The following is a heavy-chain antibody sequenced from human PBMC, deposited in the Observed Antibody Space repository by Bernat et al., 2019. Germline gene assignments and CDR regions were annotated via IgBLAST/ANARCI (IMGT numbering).Heavy chain of an antibody. CDR1: GFTFSSYA. D-gene: IGHD6-19*01. CDR3: ARDRGVAVAGSEFDP. Sequence: QVQLVESGGGVVQPGGSLRLSCAASGFTFSSYAMHWVRQAPGKGLEWVAVISYDGSNKYYADSVKGRFTISRDNSKNTLYLQMNSLRAEDTAVYYCARDRGVAVAGSEFDPWGQGTLVTVSS. V-gene: IGHV3-30-3*01. J-gene: IGHJ5*02. CDR2: ISYDGSNK.